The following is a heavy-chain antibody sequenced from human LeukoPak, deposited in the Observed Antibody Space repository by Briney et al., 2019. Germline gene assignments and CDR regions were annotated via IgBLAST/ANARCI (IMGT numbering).Heavy chain of an antibody. V-gene: IGHV3-48*03. J-gene: IGHJ4*02. CDR1: GFTFSSYE. D-gene: IGHD3-22*01. CDR3: ARGPPHYYDSRAFDY. CDR2: ISGSGSTI. Sequence: GGSLRLSCAASGFTFSSYEMNWVRQVPGKGLEWVSYISGSGSTINYADSVKGRFTISRDNAKNSLYLQMNSPKAEDTAIYYCARGPPHYYDSRAFDYWGQGTLVTVSS.